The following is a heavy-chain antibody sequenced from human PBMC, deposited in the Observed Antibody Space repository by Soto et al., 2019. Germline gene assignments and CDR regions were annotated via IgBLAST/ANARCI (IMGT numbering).Heavy chain of an antibody. CDR2: IKQDGSEK. CDR1: GFTFSSYW. CDR3: ARDIFLPPTTVTTYGAFDI. J-gene: IGHJ3*02. V-gene: IGHV3-7*01. D-gene: IGHD4-17*01. Sequence: PGGSLRLSCAASGFTFSSYWMSWVRQAPGKGLEWVANIKQDGSEKYYVDSVKGRFTISRDNAKNSLYLQMNSLRAEDTAVYYCARDIFLPPTTVTTYGAFDIWGQGTMVTVSS.